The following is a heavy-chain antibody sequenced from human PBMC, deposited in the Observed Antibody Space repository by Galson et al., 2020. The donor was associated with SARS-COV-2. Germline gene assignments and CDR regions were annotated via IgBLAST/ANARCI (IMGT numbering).Heavy chain of an antibody. CDR1: GGSISSYY. V-gene: IGHV4-59*13. D-gene: IGHD3-10*01. CDR2: IYYSGST. Sequence: SETLSLTCTVSGGSISSYYWSWIRQPPGKGLEWIGYIYYSGSTNYNPPLKSRVTISVDTSKNQFSLKLSSVTAADTAVYYCARDYGWFGDVNWFDPWGQGTLVTVSS. J-gene: IGHJ5*02. CDR3: ARDYGWFGDVNWFDP.